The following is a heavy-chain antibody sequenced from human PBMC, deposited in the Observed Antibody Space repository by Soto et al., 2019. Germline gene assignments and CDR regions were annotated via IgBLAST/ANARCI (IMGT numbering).Heavy chain of an antibody. Sequence: EVQLVESGGGLVKPGGSLRLSCAASGFTFSSYSMNWVRQAPGKGLEWVSSISSSSSYIYYADSVNGRFTISRDNAKNSLSLQMNSLRAEDTAVYYCARDYSGYDSTQLFDYWGQGTLVTVSS. D-gene: IGHD5-12*01. CDR1: GFTFSSYS. CDR3: ARDYSGYDSTQLFDY. J-gene: IGHJ4*02. CDR2: ISSSSSYI. V-gene: IGHV3-21*01.